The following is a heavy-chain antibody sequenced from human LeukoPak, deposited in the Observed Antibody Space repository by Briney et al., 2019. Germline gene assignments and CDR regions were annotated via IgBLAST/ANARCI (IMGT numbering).Heavy chain of an antibody. CDR1: GLTFSSYG. CDR2: ISYDGSNK. Sequence: PGGSLRLSCAASGLTFSSYGMHWVRQAPGKGLEWVAVISYDGSNKYYADSVKGRFTISRDNSKNTLYLQMNSLRAEDTAVYYCAKDPYYGSGSYYNYYYYGMDVWGQGTTVTVSS. J-gene: IGHJ6*02. CDR3: AKDPYYGSGSYYNYYYYGMDV. V-gene: IGHV3-30*18. D-gene: IGHD3-10*01.